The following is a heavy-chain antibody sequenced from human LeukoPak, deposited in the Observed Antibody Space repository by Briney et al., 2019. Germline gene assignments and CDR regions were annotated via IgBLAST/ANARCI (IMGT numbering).Heavy chain of an antibody. D-gene: IGHD3-9*01. CDR3: ARINYDILTGYYGHFDY. Sequence: PSETLSLTCTVSGGSISSSSYYWSWIRQPPGKGLEWIGYIYYSGSTYYNPSLKSRVTISVDTSKNQFSLKLSSVTAADTAVYYCARINYDILTGYYGHFDYWGQGTLVTVSS. CDR2: IYYSGST. CDR1: GGSISSSSYY. J-gene: IGHJ4*02. V-gene: IGHV4-30-4*01.